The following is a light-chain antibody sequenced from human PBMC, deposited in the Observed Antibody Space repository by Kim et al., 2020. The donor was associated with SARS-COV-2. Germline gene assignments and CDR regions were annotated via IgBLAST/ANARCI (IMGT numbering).Light chain of an antibody. CDR2: AAS. CDR1: QGISSY. V-gene: IGKV1-9*01. CDR3: QQLNSYPPT. J-gene: IGKJ1*01. Sequence: DIQLTQSPSFLSASVGDRVTITCRASQGISSYLPWYQQKPGKAPKLLIYAASTLQSGVPSRFSGSGSGTEYTLTISSLQPEDFATYYCQQLNSYPPTFGQGTKVDIK.